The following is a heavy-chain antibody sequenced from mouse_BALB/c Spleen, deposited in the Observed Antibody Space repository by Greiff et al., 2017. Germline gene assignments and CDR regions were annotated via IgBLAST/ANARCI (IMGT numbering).Heavy chain of an antibody. CDR2: ISDGGSYT. D-gene: IGHD2-4*01. CDR3: ARDGLRRSFAY. Sequence: EVQLVESGGGLVKPGGSLKLSCAASGFTFSDYYMYWFRQTPEKRLEWVATISDGGSYTYYPDSVKGRFTISRDNAKNNLYLQMSSLKSEDTAMYYCARDGLRRSFAYWGQGTLVTVSA. J-gene: IGHJ3*01. V-gene: IGHV5-4*02. CDR1: GFTFSDYY.